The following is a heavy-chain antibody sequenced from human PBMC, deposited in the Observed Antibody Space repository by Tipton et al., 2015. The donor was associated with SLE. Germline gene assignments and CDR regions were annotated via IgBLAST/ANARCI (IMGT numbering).Heavy chain of an antibody. CDR3: ARAPPLLGFQH. CDR1: GGSISSSRYY. V-gene: IGHV4-39*07. Sequence: TLSLTCTVSGGSISSSRYYWGWIRQPPGKGLEWIGEINHSGSTNYNPSLKSRVIISVDTSKNQFSLKLTSVTAADTALYYCARAPPLLGFQHWGQGTLITVSS. CDR2: INHSGST. D-gene: IGHD3-16*01. J-gene: IGHJ1*01.